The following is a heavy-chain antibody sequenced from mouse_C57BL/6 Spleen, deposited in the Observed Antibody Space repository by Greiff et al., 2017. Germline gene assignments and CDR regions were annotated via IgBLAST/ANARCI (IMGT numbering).Heavy chain of an antibody. CDR3: AREEITTVERYFDV. D-gene: IGHD1-1*01. J-gene: IGHJ1*03. Sequence: ESGPGLVKPSQSLSLTCTVTGYSITSGYDWHWIRHFPGNKLEWMGYISYSGSTNYNPSLKSRISITHDTSKNHFFLKLNSVTTEDTATYYCAREEITTVERYFDVWGTGTTVTVSS. CDR1: GYSITSGYD. CDR2: ISYSGST. V-gene: IGHV3-1*01.